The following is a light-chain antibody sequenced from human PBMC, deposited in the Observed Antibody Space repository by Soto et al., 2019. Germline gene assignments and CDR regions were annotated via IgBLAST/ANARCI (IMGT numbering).Light chain of an antibody. V-gene: IGLV2-14*01. CDR2: DVA. J-gene: IGLJ1*01. CDR1: SSDVGGYKY. Sequence: QSALTQPASVSESPGQSITISCTGSSSDVGGYKYVSWYQQHPGKAPKLLIYDVANRPSGVSNRFSGSKSGYTASLTISGLQSEDEADYYCSSYTSFKTLVFGTGTKVTVL. CDR3: SSYTSFKTLV.